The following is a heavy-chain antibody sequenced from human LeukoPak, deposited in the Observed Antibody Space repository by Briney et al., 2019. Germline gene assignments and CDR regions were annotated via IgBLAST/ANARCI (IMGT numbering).Heavy chain of an antibody. D-gene: IGHD2-15*01. CDR3: ARTPPQQDCSGGSCYEDYFDY. Sequence: SETLSLTCAVYGGSFSGYYWSWIRQPPGKGLEWIGEINHGGNTNYNPSLKSRVTISVDTSKNQFSLKLSSVTAADTAMYCCARTPPQQDCSGGSCYEDYFDYWGQGTLVTVSS. CDR2: INHGGNT. CDR1: GGSFSGYY. J-gene: IGHJ4*02. V-gene: IGHV4-34*01.